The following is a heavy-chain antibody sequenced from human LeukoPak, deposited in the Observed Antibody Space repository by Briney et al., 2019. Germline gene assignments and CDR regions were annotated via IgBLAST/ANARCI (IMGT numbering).Heavy chain of an antibody. Sequence: SETLSLTCTVSGGSISSGSYYWSWIRQPAGKGLEWIGRIYTSGSTNYNPSLKSRVTISVDTSKNQFSPKLSSVTAADTAVYYCARSGPGDYWGQGTLVTVSS. CDR2: IYTSGST. V-gene: IGHV4-61*02. CDR1: GGSISSGSYY. CDR3: ARSGPGDY. D-gene: IGHD7-27*01. J-gene: IGHJ4*02.